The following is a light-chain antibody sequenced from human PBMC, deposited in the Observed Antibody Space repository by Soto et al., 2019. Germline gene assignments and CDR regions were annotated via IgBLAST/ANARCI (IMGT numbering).Light chain of an antibody. V-gene: IGKV3-20*01. Sequence: EIVLTQSPGTLSLSPGGRATLSCRASQSVSSSYLAWYQQKPGQAPRLLIYRASSRATGIPDRFSGSGSGTDFTLTISRLEPEDFAVYYCQQYHTWPITFGGGTKVDIK. CDR2: RAS. CDR3: QQYHTWPIT. J-gene: IGKJ4*01. CDR1: QSVSSSY.